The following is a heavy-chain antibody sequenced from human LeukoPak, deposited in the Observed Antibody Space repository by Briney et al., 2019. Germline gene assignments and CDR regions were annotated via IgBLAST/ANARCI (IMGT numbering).Heavy chain of an antibody. J-gene: IGHJ6*02. D-gene: IGHD4-11*01. CDR2: INPNSGGT. CDR1: GYTFTGYY. V-gene: IGHV1-2*04. CDR3: ARDLYSDYHHHSWGYYGMDV. Sequence: ASVKVSCKASGYTFTGYYMHWVRQAPGQGLEWMGWINPNSGGTNYAQKFQGWVTMTRDTSISTAYMELSRLRSDDTAVYYCARDLYSDYHHHSWGYYGMDVWGQGTTVTVSS.